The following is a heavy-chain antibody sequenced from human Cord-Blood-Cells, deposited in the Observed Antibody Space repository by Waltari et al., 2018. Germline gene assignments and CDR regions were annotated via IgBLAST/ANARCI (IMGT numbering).Heavy chain of an antibody. J-gene: IGHJ4*02. CDR1: GYTFTSYG. CDR2: IGAYNGNT. Sequence: QVQLVQSGAEVKKPGASVTVSCKASGYTFTSYGISWVRQAPGQGREWMGWIGAYNGNTNYEQESQGRGTMTTDTATSTAYMERRSLRSNETAVYDGARRRAMGILRMGYYVDDWGQGTLVTDSS. D-gene: IGHD3-16*01. CDR3: ARRRAMGILRMGYYVDD. V-gene: IGHV1-18*04.